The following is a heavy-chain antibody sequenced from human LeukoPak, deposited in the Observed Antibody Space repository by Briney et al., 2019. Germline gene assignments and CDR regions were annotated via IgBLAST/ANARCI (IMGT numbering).Heavy chain of an antibody. J-gene: IGHJ4*02. D-gene: IGHD3-3*01. Sequence: TSETLSLTCTVSGGSISSYYWSWIRQPPGKGLEWIGYMYYSGSTNYNPSLKSRVTISVDTSKNQFSLKLSSVTAADKAVYYCASYSTAFDNWGQGTLVTVSS. CDR3: ASYSTAFDN. CDR1: GGSISSYY. CDR2: MYYSGST. V-gene: IGHV4-59*01.